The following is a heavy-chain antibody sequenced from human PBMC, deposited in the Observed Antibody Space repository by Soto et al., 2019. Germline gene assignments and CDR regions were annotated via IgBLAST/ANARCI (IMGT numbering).Heavy chain of an antibody. Sequence: GGSLRLSCAASGFIFDDYAMHWVRQVPGKGLEWVSGVGWNSGSIDYADSVKGRFTISRDNAKNSVYLQMNSLRAEDTALYYCAKGQYSSTWVAYFDFSGQATLVTVSS. CDR2: VGWNSGSI. CDR3: AKGQYSSTWVAYFDF. D-gene: IGHD5-18*01. J-gene: IGHJ4*02. CDR1: GFIFDDYA. V-gene: IGHV3-9*01.